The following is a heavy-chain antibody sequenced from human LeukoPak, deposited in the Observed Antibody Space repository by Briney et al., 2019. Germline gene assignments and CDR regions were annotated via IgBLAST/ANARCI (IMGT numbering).Heavy chain of an antibody. CDR2: IWYGGSNK. CDR1: GFTFSSYG. V-gene: IGHV3-33*08. CDR3: ALSGYSSSWYLRPQFDY. D-gene: IGHD6-13*01. Sequence: GGSLRLSCAASGFTFSSYGMHWVRQAPGKGLEWVAVIWYGGSNKYYADSVKGRFTISRDNSKNTLYLQMNSLRAEDTAVYYCALSGYSSSWYLRPQFDYWGQGTLVTVSS. J-gene: IGHJ4*02.